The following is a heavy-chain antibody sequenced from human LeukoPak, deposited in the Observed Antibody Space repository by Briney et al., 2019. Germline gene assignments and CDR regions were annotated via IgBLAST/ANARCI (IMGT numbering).Heavy chain of an antibody. V-gene: IGHV1-69*13. CDR1: GGTFSSYA. D-gene: IGHD5-24*01. Sequence: SVKVSCKASGGTFSSYAISWVRQAPGQGLEWMGGIIPIFGTANYAQKFQGRVTITADESTSTAYMELSSLRSEDTAVYYCARDGWLQLHAFDIWGQGTMVTVSS. CDR2: IIPIFGTA. CDR3: ARDGWLQLHAFDI. J-gene: IGHJ3*02.